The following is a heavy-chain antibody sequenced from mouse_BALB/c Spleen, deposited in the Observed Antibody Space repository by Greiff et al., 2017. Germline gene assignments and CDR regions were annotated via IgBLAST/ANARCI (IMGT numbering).Heavy chain of an antibody. D-gene: IGHD4-1*01. Sequence: VQLQQSGAELVRPGSSVKISCKASGYAFSSYWMNWVKQRPGQGLEWIGQIYPGDGDTNYNGKFKGKATLTADKSSSTAYMQLSSLTSEDSAVYFCARGELTGTRGFAYWGQGTLVTVSA. J-gene: IGHJ3*01. CDR1: GYAFSSYW. CDR2: IYPGDGDT. V-gene: IGHV1-80*01. CDR3: ARGELTGTRGFAY.